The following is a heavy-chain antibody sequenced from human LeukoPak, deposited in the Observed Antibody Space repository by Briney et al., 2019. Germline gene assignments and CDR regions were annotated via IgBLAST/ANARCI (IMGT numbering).Heavy chain of an antibody. J-gene: IGHJ4*02. D-gene: IGHD6-13*01. Sequence: SQTLSLTCTVSGGSISSGDYYWSWIRQPAGKGLEWTGYIYYSGSTYYNPSLKSRVTISVDTSKNQFSLKLSSVTAADTAVYYCARGKQQLVYDYFDYWGQGTLVTVSS. V-gene: IGHV4-30-4*08. CDR2: IYYSGST. CDR3: ARGKQQLVYDYFDY. CDR1: GGSISSGDYY.